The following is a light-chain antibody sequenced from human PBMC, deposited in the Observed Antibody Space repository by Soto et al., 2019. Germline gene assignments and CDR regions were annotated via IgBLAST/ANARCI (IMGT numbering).Light chain of an antibody. J-gene: IGLJ1*01. Sequence: QSALTQPASVSGSPGQSITISCTGSSNDIGAYKYVSWYQQYPGKAPKLIIFEVSNRPSGVSNRFSGSKSGNTASLTIAGRQAEDEAEYHCSSYTTGSTLYVFGGGTKVTVL. CDR1: SNDIGAYKY. V-gene: IGLV2-14*01. CDR3: SSYTTGSTLYV. CDR2: EVS.